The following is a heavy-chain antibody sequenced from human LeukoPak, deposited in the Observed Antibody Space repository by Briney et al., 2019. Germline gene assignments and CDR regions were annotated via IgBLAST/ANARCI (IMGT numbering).Heavy chain of an antibody. D-gene: IGHD6-13*01. J-gene: IGHJ4*02. V-gene: IGHV1-2*02. CDR2: INPNIGAT. Sequence: ASVKVSCKASGYTFTDYFLHWVRRAPGQEFELMGWINPNIGATHYIQSFQGRVTMTRDTSLSTAYLQLNSLTSDDTAMYYCARAQYLTAPAGTFANSWGQGTLVTVSS. CDR1: GYTFTDYF. CDR3: ARAQYLTAPAGTFANS.